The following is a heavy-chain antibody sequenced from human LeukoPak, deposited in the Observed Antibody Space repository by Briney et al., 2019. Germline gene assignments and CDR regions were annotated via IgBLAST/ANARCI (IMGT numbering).Heavy chain of an antibody. J-gene: IGHJ4*02. CDR1: GFTVSSNY. CDR2: ISGSGGST. Sequence: GGSLRLSCAASGFTVSSNYMSWVRQAPGKGLEWVSAISGSGGSTYYADSVKGRFTISRDNSKNTLYLQMNSLRAEDTAVYYCAKEGSGKTGPYYFDYWGQGTLVTVSS. D-gene: IGHD1-26*01. V-gene: IGHV3-23*01. CDR3: AKEGSGKTGPYYFDY.